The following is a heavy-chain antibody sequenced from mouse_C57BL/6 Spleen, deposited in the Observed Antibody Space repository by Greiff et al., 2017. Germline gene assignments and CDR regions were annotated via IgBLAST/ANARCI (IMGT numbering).Heavy chain of an antibody. V-gene: IGHV1-50*01. D-gene: IGHD3-2*02. Sequence: QVQLQQSGAELVKPGASVKLSCKASGYTFTSYWMQWVKQRPGQGLEWIEEIDPSDSYTNYNQKFKGKATLTVDTSSSTAYMQRSSLTSEDSAVYYCARGGQLKNDWGKGTTLTVAS. CDR3: ARGGQLKND. J-gene: IGHJ2*01. CDR1: GYTFTSYW. CDR2: IDPSDSYT.